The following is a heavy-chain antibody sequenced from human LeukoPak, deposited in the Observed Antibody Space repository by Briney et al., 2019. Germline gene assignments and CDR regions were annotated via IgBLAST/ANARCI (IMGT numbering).Heavy chain of an antibody. V-gene: IGHV3-23*01. CDR3: AKAIPGGYPLFDY. CDR1: GFTFSSYA. CDR2: VSGSGAYT. D-gene: IGHD1-1*01. Sequence: GGSLRLSCAASGFTFSSYAMNWVRQAPGKGLEWVSGVSGSGAYTYYADSVKGRFTISRDNSKNTLYLQMNSLRAEDTAVYYCAKAIPGGYPLFDYWGQGTLVTVSS. J-gene: IGHJ4*02.